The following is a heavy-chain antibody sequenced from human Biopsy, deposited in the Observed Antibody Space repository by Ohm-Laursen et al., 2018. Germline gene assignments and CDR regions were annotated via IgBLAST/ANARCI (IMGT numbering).Heavy chain of an antibody. J-gene: IGHJ1*01. V-gene: IGHV1-69*06. Sequence: SVKVSCNVPGGTFSNYGVNWVRQAPGQGLEWLGGNIPILGTGNYAQKFQDRVTVAADTSTSTATMELRSLRSDDTAVYYCATKLTGYFHHWGQGTLVIVSP. CDR2: NIPILGTG. D-gene: IGHD3-9*01. CDR1: GGTFSNYG. CDR3: ATKLTGYFHH.